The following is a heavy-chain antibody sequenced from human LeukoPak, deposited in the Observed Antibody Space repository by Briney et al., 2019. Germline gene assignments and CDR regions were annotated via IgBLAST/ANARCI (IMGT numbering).Heavy chain of an antibody. V-gene: IGHV1-2*02. CDR3: ASPPLIAAAGNWYFDL. D-gene: IGHD6-13*01. J-gene: IGHJ2*01. CDR2: INPNSGGT. Sequence: ASVKVSCKASGYTFTGYYMHWVRQAPGQGLEWMGWINPNSGGTNYAQKFQGRVTMTRDTSISTAYMELSRLRSDDTAVYYCASPPLIAAAGNWYFDLWGRGTLVTVSS. CDR1: GYTFTGYY.